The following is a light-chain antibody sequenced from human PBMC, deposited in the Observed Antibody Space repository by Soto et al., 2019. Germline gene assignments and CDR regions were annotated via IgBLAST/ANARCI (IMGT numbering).Light chain of an antibody. CDR3: SSYTSSSTLV. Sequence: QSALTQPASVSGSPGQSITISCTGNSSDVGGYNFVSWYQQHPGKAPKLMIYDVSNRPSGISNRFSGPKSGNTASLTISGLQAEDEADYYCSSYTSSSTLVFGTGTKLTVL. CDR1: SSDVGGYNF. J-gene: IGLJ1*01. V-gene: IGLV2-14*01. CDR2: DVS.